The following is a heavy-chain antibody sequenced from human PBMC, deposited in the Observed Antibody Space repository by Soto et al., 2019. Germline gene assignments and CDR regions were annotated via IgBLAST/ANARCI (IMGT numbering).Heavy chain of an antibody. Sequence: ASVKVSCKASGGTFSSYAISWVRQAPGQGLEWMGGIIPILGIANYAQKFQGRVTITADKSTSTAYMELSSLRSEDTAVYYCAREIGHTMVRGFFDYWGQGTLVTVSS. J-gene: IGHJ4*02. CDR3: AREIGHTMVRGFFDY. CDR2: IIPILGIA. CDR1: GGTFSSYA. D-gene: IGHD3-10*01. V-gene: IGHV1-69*10.